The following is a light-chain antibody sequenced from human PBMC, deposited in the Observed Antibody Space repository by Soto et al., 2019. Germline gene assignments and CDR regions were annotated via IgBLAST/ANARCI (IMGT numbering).Light chain of an antibody. CDR1: SSDVGIYNY. CDR3: SSYTTSRTRV. Sequence: QSVLTQPASVSGSPGQSIAISCTGSSSDVGIYNYVSWCQQHPGKVPKLIIYEVSNRPSGVSNRFSGSKSGNTASLTISGLQAEDEADYYCSSYTTSRTRVFGTGTKV. V-gene: IGLV2-14*01. CDR2: EVS. J-gene: IGLJ1*01.